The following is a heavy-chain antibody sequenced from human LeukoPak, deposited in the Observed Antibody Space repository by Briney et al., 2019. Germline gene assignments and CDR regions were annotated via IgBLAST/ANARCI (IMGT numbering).Heavy chain of an antibody. V-gene: IGHV1-18*01. J-gene: IGHJ4*02. CDR3: ARGPSHGSFDY. Sequence: ASVKVSCKASGYTFTSYGISWVRQAPGQGLEWMGWISTYKNNTNYAQKLQGRVTMTTDTSTSTAYMELRSLRSDDTAVYYCARGPSHGSFDYWGQGTLVTVSS. CDR1: GYTFTSYG. D-gene: IGHD5-24*01. CDR2: ISTYKNNT.